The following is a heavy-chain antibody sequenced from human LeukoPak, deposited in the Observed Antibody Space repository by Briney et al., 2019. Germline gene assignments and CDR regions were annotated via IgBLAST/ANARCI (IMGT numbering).Heavy chain of an antibody. CDR2: IIPIFGTA. CDR1: GGSFSSYA. D-gene: IGHD5-24*01. J-gene: IGHJ4*02. CDR3: ARNGVSGEMDTIDFDY. V-gene: IGHV1-69*13. Sequence: SVKVSCKASGGSFSSYAISWVRQAPGQGLEWMGGIIPIFGTANYAQKFQGRVTITADESTSTAYMEPSSLRSEDTAVYYYARNGVSGEMDTIDFDYWRQGTLVTVSS.